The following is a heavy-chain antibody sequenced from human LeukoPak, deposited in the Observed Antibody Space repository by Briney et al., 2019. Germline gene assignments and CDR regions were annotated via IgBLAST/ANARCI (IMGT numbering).Heavy chain of an antibody. D-gene: IGHD1-7*01. J-gene: IGHJ4*02. CDR3: ARDPLGGYNWNYGYFDY. CDR1: GYTFTGYY. CDR2: INPNSGGT. Sequence: ASVKVSCKASGYTFTGYYMHWVRQAPGQGLEWMGWINPNSGGTNYAQKFQGRVTMTRDTSISTAYMELSRLRSDDTAVYYCARDPLGGYNWNYGYFDYWGQGTLVTVSS. V-gene: IGHV1-2*02.